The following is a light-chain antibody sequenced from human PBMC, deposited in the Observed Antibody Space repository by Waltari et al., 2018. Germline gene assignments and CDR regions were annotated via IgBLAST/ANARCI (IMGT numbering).Light chain of an antibody. CDR1: SPNIGSNT. CDR2: SNN. J-gene: IGLJ1*01. V-gene: IGLV1-44*01. Sequence: QSVLAQPPSASGTPGQRVTISCSGSSPNIGSNTVNWYQQLPGTAPKLLIHSNNQRPSGVPDRFSGSKSGTSASLAISGLQSEDEGDYYCAAWDDSLNGYVFGTGTKVTVL. CDR3: AAWDDSLNGYV.